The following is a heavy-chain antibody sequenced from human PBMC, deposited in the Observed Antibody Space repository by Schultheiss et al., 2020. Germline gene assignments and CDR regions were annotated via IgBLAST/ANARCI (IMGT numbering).Heavy chain of an antibody. V-gene: IGHV3-48*02. CDR1: GFAFSRYS. CDR2: ISTSSSTI. D-gene: IGHD3-10*01. Sequence: GGSLRLSCAASGFAFSRYSMNWVRQAPGRGLEWVSYISTSSSTIFYADSVKGRFTISRDNAKNSLYLQMNSLRDEDTAVYYCARARSGSYSPFDYWGQGTLVTVSS. J-gene: IGHJ4*02. CDR3: ARARSGSYSPFDY.